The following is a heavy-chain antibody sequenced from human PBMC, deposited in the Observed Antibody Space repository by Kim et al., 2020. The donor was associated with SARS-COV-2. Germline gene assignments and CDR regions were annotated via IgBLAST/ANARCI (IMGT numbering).Heavy chain of an antibody. D-gene: IGHD3-3*01. V-gene: IGHV4-59*13. CDR2: IYYSGST. J-gene: IGHJ6*02. CDR1: GGSISSYY. CDR3: AGRFYYYYGMDV. Sequence: SETLSLTCTVSGGSISSYYWSWIRQPPGKGLEWIGYIYYSGSTNYNPSLKSRVTISVDTSKNQFSLKLSSVTAADTAVYYCAGRFYYYYGMDVWGQGTTVTVSS.